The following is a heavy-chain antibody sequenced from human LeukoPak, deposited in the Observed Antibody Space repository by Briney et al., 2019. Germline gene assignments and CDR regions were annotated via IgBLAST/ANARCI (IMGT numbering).Heavy chain of an antibody. CDR1: GFSISSYE. CDR3: AREAGGSYYFDY. Sequence: PGGSLRLSCAASGFSISSYEMIWVRQAPGKGLVWVSRISTDGSSTSYADSVKGRFTISRDNAKNTLYLQMNSLRAEDTAVYYCAREAGGSYYFDYWGQGTLVTVSS. D-gene: IGHD1-26*01. V-gene: IGHV3-74*01. J-gene: IGHJ4*02. CDR2: ISTDGSST.